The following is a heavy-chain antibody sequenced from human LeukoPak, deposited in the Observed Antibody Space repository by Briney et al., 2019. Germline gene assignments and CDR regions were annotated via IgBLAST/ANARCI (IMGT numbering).Heavy chain of an antibody. CDR2: ISSSGSTI. Sequence: GGSLRLSCAASGFTFSNYAMNWVRQAPGKGLEWVSYISSSGSTIFYADSVKGRFTISRDNAKNSLYLQMNSLRAEDTAVYYCARDGGLSHSYGFYYYYYGMDVWGQGTTVTVSS. CDR1: GFTFSNYA. D-gene: IGHD5-18*01. J-gene: IGHJ6*02. CDR3: ARDGGLSHSYGFYYYYYGMDV. V-gene: IGHV3-48*01.